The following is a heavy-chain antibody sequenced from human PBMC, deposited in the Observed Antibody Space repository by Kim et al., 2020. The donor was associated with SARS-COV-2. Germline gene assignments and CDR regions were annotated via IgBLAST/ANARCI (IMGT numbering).Heavy chain of an antibody. CDR1: GYTFTGYY. Sequence: PSVKVSCKASGYTFTGYYMHWVRQAPGQGLEWMGRINPNSGGTNYAQKFQGRVTMTRDTSISTAYMELSRLRSDDTAVYYCASFAIVATIGYYGMDVWGQGTTVTVSS. D-gene: IGHD5-12*01. V-gene: IGHV1-2*06. CDR2: INPNSGGT. CDR3: ASFAIVATIGYYGMDV. J-gene: IGHJ6*02.